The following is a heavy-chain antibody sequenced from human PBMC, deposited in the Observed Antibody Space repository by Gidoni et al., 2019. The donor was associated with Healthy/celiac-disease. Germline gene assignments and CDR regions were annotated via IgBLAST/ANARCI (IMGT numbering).Heavy chain of an antibody. CDR1: GFTFSSYA. CDR2: ISSNGGST. Sequence: EVQLVESGEGLVQPGGSLRLSCAASGFTFSSYAMHWVRQAPGKGLEYVSAISSNGGSTYYADSVKGRFTISRDNSKNTLYLQMGSLRAEDMAVYYCARGARGAFDIWGQGTMVTVS. V-gene: IGHV3-64*02. J-gene: IGHJ3*02. CDR3: ARGARGAFDI. D-gene: IGHD3-16*01.